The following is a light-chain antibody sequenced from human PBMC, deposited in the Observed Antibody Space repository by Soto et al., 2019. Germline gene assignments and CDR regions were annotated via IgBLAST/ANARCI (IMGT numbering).Light chain of an antibody. V-gene: IGKV3-15*01. J-gene: IGKJ1*01. CDR2: GAS. CDR1: QSVSSN. Sequence: EIVMTQSPATLSVSPGERATLSCRASQSVSSNLAWYQQKPGQAPRLLIYGASTRATGIPARFSGSGSGTEFTLTISSRQSEDFAVYYCQQYNNWQTFGQGTKVEIK. CDR3: QQYNNWQT.